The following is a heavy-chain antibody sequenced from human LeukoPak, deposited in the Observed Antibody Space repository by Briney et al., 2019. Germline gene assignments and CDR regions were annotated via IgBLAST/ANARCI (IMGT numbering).Heavy chain of an antibody. CDR1: GGSFSGYY. CDR3: ARRGSSIAPRDIDH. Sequence: PSETLSLTCAVYGGSFSGYYWSWIRQPPGKGLEWIGEINHSGSTNYNPSLKSRVTISVDTSKNQFSLKLSSVTAADTALYYCARRGSSIAPRDIDHWGQGAPVTVSS. CDR2: INHSGST. D-gene: IGHD6-6*01. V-gene: IGHV4-34*01. J-gene: IGHJ4*02.